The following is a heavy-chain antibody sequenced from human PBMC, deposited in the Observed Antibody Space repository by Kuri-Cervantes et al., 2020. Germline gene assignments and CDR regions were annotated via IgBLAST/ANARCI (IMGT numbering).Heavy chain of an antibody. J-gene: IGHJ4*02. D-gene: IGHD5-24*01. CDR1: GFTFSSYG. Sequence: GESLKISCAASGFTFSSYGMHWVRQAPGRGLEWVAIISYDGSNKYYADSVKGRFTISRDNSKNTPYLQMNSLRAEDTAVYYCAKEDCRDGYNSFFDYWGQGTLVTVSS. CDR3: AKEDCRDGYNSFFDY. V-gene: IGHV3-30*18. CDR2: ISYDGSNK.